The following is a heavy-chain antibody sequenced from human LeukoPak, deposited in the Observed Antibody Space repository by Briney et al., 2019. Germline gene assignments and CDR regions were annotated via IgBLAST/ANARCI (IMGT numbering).Heavy chain of an antibody. CDR2: IGAYNGNT. Sequence: ASVKGSCKASCYTFTSYGISWGRQAPGQGVEWMGWIGAYNGNTNYAQKLQGRVTMTTDTSTSTAYMELRSLRSDDTAVYYCARGGGSYYDWFDPWGQGTLVTVSS. CDR3: ARGGGSYYDWFDP. D-gene: IGHD1-26*01. V-gene: IGHV1-18*01. J-gene: IGHJ5*02. CDR1: CYTFTSYG.